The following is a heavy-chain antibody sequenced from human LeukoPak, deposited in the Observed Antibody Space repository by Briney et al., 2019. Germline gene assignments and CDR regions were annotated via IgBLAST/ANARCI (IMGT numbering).Heavy chain of an antibody. V-gene: IGHV4-59*02. D-gene: IGHD2-21*02. CDR3: AREVGDADSDNWFDP. CDR2: VYYSGSA. Sequence: SETLSLTCTVSGGSVSGYYWSWIRQPPGKALEWIGYVYYSGSANYNPSLKSRITISVDISKNQVSLKVNSVTAADTAVYYCAREVGDADSDNWFDPWGQGIPVTVSS. CDR1: GGSVSGYY. J-gene: IGHJ5*02.